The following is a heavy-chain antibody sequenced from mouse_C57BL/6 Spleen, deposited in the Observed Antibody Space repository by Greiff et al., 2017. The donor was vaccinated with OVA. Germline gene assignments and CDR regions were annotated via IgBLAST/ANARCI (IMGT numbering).Heavy chain of an antibody. V-gene: IGHV1-52*01. Sequence: QVQLKQPGAELVRPGSSVKLSCKASGYTFTSYWMHWVKQRPIQGLEWIGNIDPSDSETHYNQKFKDKATLTVDKSSSTAYMQLSSLTSEDSAVYYCATYGNYYAMDYWGQGTSVTVSS. D-gene: IGHD2-1*01. CDR1: GYTFTSYW. J-gene: IGHJ4*01. CDR3: ATYGNYYAMDY. CDR2: IDPSDSET.